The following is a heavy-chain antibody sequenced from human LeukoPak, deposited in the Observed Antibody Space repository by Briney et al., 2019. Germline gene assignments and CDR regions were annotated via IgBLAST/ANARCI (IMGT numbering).Heavy chain of an antibody. CDR1: GFTFSSYG. Sequence: QPAGTLRLSCAASGFTFSSYGMHWIRQAPGKGQDWVSVISYDGSNKYYADSVKALFTISRDNSKSTLYLQMNSLREEDTAVYYCAKGYFGGSGGDAFDIWGQGTMVTVSS. J-gene: IGHJ3*02. CDR3: AKGYFGGSGGDAFDI. V-gene: IGHV3-30*18. CDR2: ISYDGSNK. D-gene: IGHD3-10*01.